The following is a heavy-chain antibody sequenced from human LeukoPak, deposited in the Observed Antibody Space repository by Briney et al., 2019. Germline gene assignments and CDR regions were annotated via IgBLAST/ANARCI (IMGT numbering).Heavy chain of an antibody. CDR2: ISSSSSYI. V-gene: IGHV3-21*01. J-gene: IGHJ3*02. Sequence: PGGSQRLSCAASGFTFSSYSMNWVRQAPGKGLEWVSSISSSSSYIYYADSVKGRFTISRDNAKNSLYLQMNSLRAEDTAVYYCARDGGGDGSDAFDIWGQGTMVTVSS. CDR3: ARDGGGDGSDAFDI. CDR1: GFTFSSYS. D-gene: IGHD2-21*01.